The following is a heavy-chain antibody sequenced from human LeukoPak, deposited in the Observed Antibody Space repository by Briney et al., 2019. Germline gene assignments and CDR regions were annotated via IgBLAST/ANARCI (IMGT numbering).Heavy chain of an antibody. Sequence: KPSETLSLTCTVSGGSISSSSNYGGWVRHLPGKGLAWIGSNHYSGNTYYNPSLKSRVTISVDTSKNQFSLKLTSVTAADTAVYYCARQRCSSTSCRYYYYYVDVWGKGTTVTVSS. CDR3: ARQRCSSTSCRYYYYYVDV. D-gene: IGHD2-2*01. V-gene: IGHV4-39*01. J-gene: IGHJ6*03. CDR2: NHYSGNT. CDR1: GGSISSSSNY.